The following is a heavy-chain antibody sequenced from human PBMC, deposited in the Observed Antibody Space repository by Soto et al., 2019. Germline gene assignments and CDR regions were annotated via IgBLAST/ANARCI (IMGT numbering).Heavy chain of an antibody. V-gene: IGHV3-23*01. D-gene: IGHD6-6*01. CDR2: ISGSGGST. Sequence: GGSLRLSCAASGFTFSSYAMSWVRQAPGKGLEWVSAISGSGGSTYYADSVKGRFTISRDNSKNTLYLQMNSLRAEDTAVYYCAKDRIAARLYYYYGMDVWRQGTTVTVSS. CDR1: GFTFSSYA. CDR3: AKDRIAARLYYYYGMDV. J-gene: IGHJ6*02.